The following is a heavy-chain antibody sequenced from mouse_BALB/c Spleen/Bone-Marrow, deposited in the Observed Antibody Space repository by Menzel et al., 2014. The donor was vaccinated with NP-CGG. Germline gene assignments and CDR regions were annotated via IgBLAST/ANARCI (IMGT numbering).Heavy chain of an antibody. CDR2: ISSGCSTI. V-gene: IGHV5-17*02. J-gene: IGHJ4*01. CDR3: ARGDYAMDY. CDR1: GFTFSSFG. Sequence: EVKLMESGGGLVQPGGSRKLSCVASGFTFSSFGMHWVRQAPEKGLEWVAYISSGCSTIYYADTVKGRFTISRDNPKNTLFLQMTSLRSEDTAMYYCARGDYAMDYWGQGTSVTVSS.